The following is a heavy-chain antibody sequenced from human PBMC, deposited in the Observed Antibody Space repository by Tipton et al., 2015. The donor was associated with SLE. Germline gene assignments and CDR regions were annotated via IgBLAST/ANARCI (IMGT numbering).Heavy chain of an antibody. CDR1: GFTFSSYD. Sequence: SLRLSCAASGFTFSSYDMHWVRQATGKGLEWVSAIGTAGDTYYPGSVKGRFTISRENAKNSLYLQMNSLRAGDTAVYYCARGVLEYYYDSSGYPPWDFDLWGRGTLVPVSS. CDR2: IGTAGDT. D-gene: IGHD3-22*01. CDR3: ARGVLEYYYDSSGYPPWDFDL. V-gene: IGHV3-13*01. J-gene: IGHJ2*01.